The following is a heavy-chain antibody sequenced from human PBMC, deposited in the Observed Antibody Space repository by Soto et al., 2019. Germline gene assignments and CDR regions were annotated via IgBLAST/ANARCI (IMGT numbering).Heavy chain of an antibody. J-gene: IGHJ5*02. CDR1: GDSISSYY. V-gene: IGHV4-59*01. D-gene: IGHD2-15*01. Sequence: PSETLSLTCAVSGDSISSYYWSWIRQPPGKGLEWIGYVYYSGSTSYNPSLETGVTISVDTSKNQFSLKLTSVTPADTAIYYCASVQRSATRLDPRGQGTLVTVSS. CDR3: ASVQRSATRLDP. CDR2: VYYSGST.